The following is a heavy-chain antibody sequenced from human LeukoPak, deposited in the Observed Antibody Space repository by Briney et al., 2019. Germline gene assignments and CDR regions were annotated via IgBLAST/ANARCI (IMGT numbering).Heavy chain of an antibody. CDR2: IXXXXXXX. V-gene: IGHV3-33*06. CDR1: GCTFSSYC. D-gene: IGHD2-8*01. J-gene: IGHJ6*03. CDR3: AKGNGNYYYYLDV. Sequence: GGSLRLSCAASGCTFSSYCRXXXRQAPXXGXXXXXVIXXXXXXXXXXXSVXGRXXXXXXNSKHTVHLQMDSLTVEDTAVYYCAKGNGNYYYYLDVWGKGTTVTVSS.